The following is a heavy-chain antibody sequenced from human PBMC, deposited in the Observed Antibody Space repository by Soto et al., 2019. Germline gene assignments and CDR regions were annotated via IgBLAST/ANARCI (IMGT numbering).Heavy chain of an antibody. Sequence: PSETLSLTCTVSGGSISSGGYYWSWIRQPPGKGLEWIGEINHSGSTNYNPSLKSRVTISVDTSKNQFSLKLSSVTAADTAVYYCARRAGVTTLSHPTYGMDVWGQGTTVTVSS. D-gene: IGHD4-17*01. CDR2: INHSGST. J-gene: IGHJ6*02. CDR1: GGSISSGGYY. CDR3: ARRAGVTTLSHPTYGMDV. V-gene: IGHV4-39*07.